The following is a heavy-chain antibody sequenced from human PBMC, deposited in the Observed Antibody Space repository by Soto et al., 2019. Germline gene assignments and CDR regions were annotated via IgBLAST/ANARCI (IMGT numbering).Heavy chain of an antibody. CDR3: AKDSETFWSGYYTGGY. D-gene: IGHD3-3*01. CDR2: ISGSGGST. J-gene: IGHJ4*02. V-gene: IGHV3-23*01. CDR1: GFTFSSYA. Sequence: PGGSLRLSCAASGFTFSSYAMSWVRQAPGKGLEWVSAISGSGGSTYYADSVKGRFTISRDNSKSTLYLQMNSLRAEDTAVYYCAKDSETFWSGYYTGGYWGQGTLVTVSS.